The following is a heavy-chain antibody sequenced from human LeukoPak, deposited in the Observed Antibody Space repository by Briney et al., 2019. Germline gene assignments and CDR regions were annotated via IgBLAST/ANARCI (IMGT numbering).Heavy chain of an antibody. J-gene: IGHJ4*02. CDR1: GFTFSSYA. CDR2: ISYDGSNK. Sequence: GGSLRLSCAASGFTFSSYAIHWVRQAPGKGLEWVAVISYDGSNKYYADSVKGRFTISRDNAKNSLYLQMNSLRAEDTAVYYCASGGFLTGYRNWGQGTLVTVSS. V-gene: IGHV3-30-3*01. CDR3: ASGGFLTGYRN. D-gene: IGHD3-9*01.